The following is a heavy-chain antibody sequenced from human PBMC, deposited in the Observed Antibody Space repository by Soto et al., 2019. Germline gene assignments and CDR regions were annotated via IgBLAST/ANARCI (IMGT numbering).Heavy chain of an antibody. V-gene: IGHV2-5*02. CDR3: ANGYVQLLATFHYFDS. D-gene: IGHD2-2*01. CDR1: GFSITGNGEG. J-gene: IGHJ4*02. Sequence: QIALKESGPTLVKPTQTLTLTCTFSGFSITGNGEGVGWIRQPPGKALEWLALIYWADDKRYSPSLRNRLTITLDNSKDQVILTMTDMGPADTATYYCANGYVQLLATFHYFDSWGQGTQVTVSS. CDR2: IYWADDK.